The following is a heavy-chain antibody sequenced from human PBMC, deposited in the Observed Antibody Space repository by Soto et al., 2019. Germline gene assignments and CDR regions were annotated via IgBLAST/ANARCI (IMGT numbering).Heavy chain of an antibody. CDR1: GYTFTGYY. CDR2: INPNSGGT. CDR3: ARRGRLEDIVATIYFDY. V-gene: IGHV1-2*02. D-gene: IGHD5-12*01. J-gene: IGHJ4*02. Sequence: GASVKVSCKASGYTFTGYYMHWVRQAPGQGLEWMGWINPNSGGTNYAQKFQGRVTMTRDTSISTAYMELSRLRSDDTAVYYCARRGRLEDIVATIYFDYWGQGTLVTVSS.